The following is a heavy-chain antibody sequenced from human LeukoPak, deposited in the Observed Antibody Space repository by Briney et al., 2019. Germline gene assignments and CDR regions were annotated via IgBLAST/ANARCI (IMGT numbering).Heavy chain of an antibody. D-gene: IGHD4-17*01. CDR2: INPNIGDT. J-gene: IGHJ4*02. Sequence: GASVKVSCKASGYTFTDYYMHWLRQAPGQGLEWMGRINPNIGDTYYSQKFQGRVTMTRDTSISTAYMELSRLRSDDTAVYYCARWDYGGRQFDYWGQGTLVTVSS. CDR3: ARWDYGGRQFDY. CDR1: GYTFTDYY. V-gene: IGHV1-2*06.